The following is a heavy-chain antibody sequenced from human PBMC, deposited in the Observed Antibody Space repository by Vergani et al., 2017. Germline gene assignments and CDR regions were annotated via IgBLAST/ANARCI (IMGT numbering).Heavy chain of an antibody. Sequence: LVESGGGLVQPGGSLKLSCAASGFTFSDSALHWVRLASGKGLEWVGRIREKANGFETQYAASVQGRFTISRDDSKNTAYLQMNSLETEDTAVYYCTTAWGLYYLHGEYFQYWGRGTLVSVSS. D-gene: IGHD3-10*01. CDR3: TTAWGLYYLHGEYFQY. CDR2: IREKANGFET. J-gene: IGHJ1*01. CDR1: GFTFSDSA. V-gene: IGHV3-73*02.